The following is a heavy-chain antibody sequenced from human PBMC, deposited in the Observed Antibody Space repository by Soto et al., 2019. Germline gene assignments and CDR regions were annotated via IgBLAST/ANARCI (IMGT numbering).Heavy chain of an antibody. J-gene: IGHJ3*02. D-gene: IGHD2-8*01. CDR1: GFTFSNAW. Sequence: PGGSLRLSCAASGFTFSNAWVNWVRQAPGKGLEWVGRIKSKTDGGTTDYAAPVKGRFTISRDDSKNTLYLQMNSLKTEDTAVYYCTTDPVLMVYAIQDADAFDIWGQGTMVTVSS. V-gene: IGHV3-15*07. CDR2: IKSKTDGGTT. CDR3: TTDPVLMVYAIQDADAFDI.